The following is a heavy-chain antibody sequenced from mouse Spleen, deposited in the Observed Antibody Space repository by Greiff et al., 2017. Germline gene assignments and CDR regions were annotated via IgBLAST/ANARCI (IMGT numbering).Heavy chain of an antibody. J-gene: IGHJ2*01. CDR3: ARWLLRGFDY. CDR2: IDPSDSYT. D-gene: IGHD2-3*01. CDR1: GYPFTSYW. Sequence: QVQLQQPGAELVMPGASVKLSCKASGYPFTSYWMPWVTQRPGQGLEWIGEIDPSDSYTNYNQKFKGKATLTVDKSSSTAYMQLSSLTSEDSAVYYCARWLLRGFDYWGQGTTLTVSS. V-gene: IGHV1-69*01.